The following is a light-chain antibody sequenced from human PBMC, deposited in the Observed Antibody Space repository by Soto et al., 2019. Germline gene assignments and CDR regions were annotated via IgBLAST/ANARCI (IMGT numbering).Light chain of an antibody. CDR1: SSDVGSYNY. CDR2: EVS. Sequence: QSALTQPPSASGSPGQSVTISCTGTSSDVGSYNYFSWYQQHPGKAPKLMIYEVSKRPSGVPDRFSGSKSGNTASLTVSGLKAEDEADYYCSSYAGSNNLVFGGGTKLTVL. J-gene: IGLJ3*02. CDR3: SSYAGSNNLV. V-gene: IGLV2-8*01.